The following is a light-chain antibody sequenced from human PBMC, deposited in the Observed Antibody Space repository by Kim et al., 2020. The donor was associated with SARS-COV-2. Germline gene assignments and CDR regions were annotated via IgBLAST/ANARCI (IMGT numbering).Light chain of an antibody. Sequence: FMLTQPHSVSESPGKTVTISCTRSSGSIASKYVQWYQQRPGSAPTTVIYQNNQRPSGVPDRFSGSIDTSSNSASLIISGLKTEDEADYYCQSYDVSTEVFGGGTQLTVL. J-gene: IGLJ3*02. CDR2: QNN. V-gene: IGLV6-57*04. CDR1: SGSIASKY. CDR3: QSYDVSTEV.